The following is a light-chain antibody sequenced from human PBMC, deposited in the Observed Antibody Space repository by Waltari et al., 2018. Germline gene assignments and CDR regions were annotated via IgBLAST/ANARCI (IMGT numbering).Light chain of an antibody. CDR3: QTWDLIAVT. Sequence: SYEVTQPPSLSVSPGQTPSLTCSAENLGHKYTSWYQQRPGQSPLLVMHQNNVRPSGIPERFSGSSSGNTATLTISGTLSMDEAVYYCQTWDLIAVTFGGGTQLTVL. CDR2: QNN. V-gene: IGLV3-1*01. J-gene: IGLJ2*01. CDR1: NLGHKY.